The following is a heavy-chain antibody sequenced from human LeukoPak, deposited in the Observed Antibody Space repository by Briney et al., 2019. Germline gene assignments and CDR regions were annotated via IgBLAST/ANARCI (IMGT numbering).Heavy chain of an antibody. V-gene: IGHV1-24*01. Sequence: ASVKVSFKFSGYTLTELSMHWVRQAPGKGLEWMGGFDPEDGETIYAQKFQGRVTMTEDTSTDTAYMELSSLRSEDTAVYYCATRPGYSGYVHYFDYWGQGTLVTVSS. CDR2: FDPEDGET. CDR1: GYTLTELS. CDR3: ATRPGYSGYVHYFDY. J-gene: IGHJ4*02. D-gene: IGHD5-12*01.